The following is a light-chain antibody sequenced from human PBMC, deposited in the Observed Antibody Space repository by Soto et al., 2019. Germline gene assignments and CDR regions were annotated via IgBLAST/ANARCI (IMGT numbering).Light chain of an antibody. V-gene: IGLV2-11*01. CDR2: EVS. Sequence: QSVLTQPRSVSGSPGQSVTISCTGTSSDIGAYNFVSWYQQHPGKAPKLMIYEVSKRPSGVPDRFSGSKSGDTASLTVSGLQAEDEADYFCSSYAGSNSLVFGSGTKVTVL. J-gene: IGLJ1*01. CDR3: SSYAGSNSLV. CDR1: SSDIGAYNF.